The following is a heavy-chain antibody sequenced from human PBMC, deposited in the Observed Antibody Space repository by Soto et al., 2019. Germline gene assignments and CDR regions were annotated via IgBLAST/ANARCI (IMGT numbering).Heavy chain of an antibody. Sequence: WSLRLSCAASGFTFSSYAMSWVRQAPGKGLEWVSAISGSGGSTYYADSVKGRFTISRDNSKNTLYLQMNSLRAEDTAVYYCAKEQSITGTSENWNDWGQGTVVTVAS. CDR3: AKEQSITGTSENWND. CDR1: GFTFSSYA. CDR2: ISGSGGST. V-gene: IGHV3-23*01. D-gene: IGHD1-7*01. J-gene: IGHJ4*02.